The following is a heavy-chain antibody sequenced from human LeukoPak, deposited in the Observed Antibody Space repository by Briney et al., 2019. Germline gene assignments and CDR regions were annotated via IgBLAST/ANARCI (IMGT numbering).Heavy chain of an antibody. Sequence: SETLSLTCTVSGGSISSYYWSWIRQPPGKGLEWIGYIYYSGSTNYNPSLKSRVTISVDTSKNQFSLKLSSVTAADTAVYYCARAAVVPAAIGWFDPWGQGTLVTVSS. CDR1: GGSISSYY. D-gene: IGHD2-2*01. J-gene: IGHJ5*02. CDR2: IYYSGST. CDR3: ARAAVVPAAIGWFDP. V-gene: IGHV4-59*12.